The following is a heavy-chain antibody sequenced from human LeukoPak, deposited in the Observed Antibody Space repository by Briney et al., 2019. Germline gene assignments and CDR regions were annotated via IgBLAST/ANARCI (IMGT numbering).Heavy chain of an antibody. Sequence: GGSLRLSCAASGFTFSDYWLSWVRQAPGKGLEWVANIKQDGSEKNYVDSVMGRFTISRDNVKSSLYLQMNSLRAEDTAVYYCARDIMKPVSYYFYGMDVWGQGTTVTVSS. V-gene: IGHV3-7*01. CDR3: ARDIMKPVSYYFYGMDV. D-gene: IGHD2-8*01. J-gene: IGHJ6*02. CDR2: IKQDGSEK. CDR1: GFTFSDYW.